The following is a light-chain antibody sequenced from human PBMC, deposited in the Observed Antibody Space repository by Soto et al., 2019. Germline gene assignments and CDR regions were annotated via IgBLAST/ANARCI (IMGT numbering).Light chain of an antibody. CDR2: AAS. CDR1: QGIRSY. CDR3: QQLNSNPLT. V-gene: IGKV1-9*01. Sequence: DIQLTQSPSFLSASVGDRVTITCRASQGIRSYLAWYQQKPGKAPKLLIYAASTLQSGVPSRFSGSGSGTEFTLTIRSLQPEDFATYYCQQLNSNPLTFGPGTKVDVK. J-gene: IGKJ3*01.